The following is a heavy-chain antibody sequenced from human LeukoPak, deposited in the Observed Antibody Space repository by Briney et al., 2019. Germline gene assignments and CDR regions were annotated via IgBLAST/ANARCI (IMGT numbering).Heavy chain of an antibody. V-gene: IGHV4-34*01. J-gene: IGHJ6*03. Sequence: SETLSLTCAVYGGSFSGYYWSWIRQPPGKGLEWIGEINHSGSTNYNPSLKSRVTISVDTSKNQFSLKLSSVTAADTAVYYCARGRRVRGVIPYYYYYYMDVWGKGTTVTVFS. CDR2: INHSGST. D-gene: IGHD3-10*01. CDR3: ARGRRVRGVIPYYYYYYMDV. CDR1: GGSFSGYY.